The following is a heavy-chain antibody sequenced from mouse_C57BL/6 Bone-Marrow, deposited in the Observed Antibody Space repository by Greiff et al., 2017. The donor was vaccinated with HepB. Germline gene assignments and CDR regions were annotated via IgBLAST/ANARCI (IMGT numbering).Heavy chain of an antibody. D-gene: IGHD1-1*02. CDR3: ARDGNYFDY. V-gene: IGHV3-6*01. Sequence: EVKLQESGPGLVKPSQSLSLTCSVTGYSITSGYYWNWIRQFPGNKLEWMGYISYDGSNNYNPSLKNRISITRDTSKNQFFLKLNSVTTEDTATYYCARDGNYFDYWGQGTTLTVSS. CDR1: GYSITSGYY. CDR2: ISYDGSN. J-gene: IGHJ2*01.